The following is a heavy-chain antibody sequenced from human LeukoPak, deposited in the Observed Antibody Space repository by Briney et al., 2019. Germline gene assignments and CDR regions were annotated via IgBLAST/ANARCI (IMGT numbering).Heavy chain of an antibody. V-gene: IGHV3-30*02. J-gene: IGHJ4*02. Sequence: GGSLRLSCAASGFTFSSYGMHWIRQAPGKGLEWVAFIRNDGSIIYNADSVKGRFTISRDNSKNTLYLQMNSLRADDTAVYYCARARQLYYFDYWGQGTLVTVSS. CDR2: IRNDGSII. CDR1: GFTFSSYG. CDR3: ARARQLYYFDY. D-gene: IGHD2-15*01.